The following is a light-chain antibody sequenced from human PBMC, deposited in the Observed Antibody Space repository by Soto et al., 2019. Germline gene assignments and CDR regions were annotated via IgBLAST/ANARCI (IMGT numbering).Light chain of an antibody. V-gene: IGKV3-11*01. CDR2: DAS. J-gene: IGKJ1*01. CDR3: QQRSNWPRT. Sequence: EIVLTQSPATLSSSPGXXXXLXCXASQSVSXYLAWYQQKPGQAPRLLIYDASNRATGIPARFSGSGSGTDFTLTISSLEPEDFAVYYCQQRSNWPRTFGQGTKVEIK. CDR1: QSVSXY.